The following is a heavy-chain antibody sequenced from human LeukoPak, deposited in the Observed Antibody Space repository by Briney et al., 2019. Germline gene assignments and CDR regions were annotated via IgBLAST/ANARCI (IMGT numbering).Heavy chain of an antibody. D-gene: IGHD3-10*01. J-gene: IGHJ6*03. V-gene: IGHV4-4*07. CDR1: GGSISSYY. CDR3: ARGRVTMVRGVIQPYYYYYMDV. Sequence: SETLSLTCTVSGGSISSYYWSWIRQPAGKGLEWIGRIYTSGSTNYNPSLKSRVTMSVDTSKNQFSLKLSSVTAADTAVYYCARGRVTMVRGVIQPYYYYYMDVWGKGTTVTISS. CDR2: IYTSGST.